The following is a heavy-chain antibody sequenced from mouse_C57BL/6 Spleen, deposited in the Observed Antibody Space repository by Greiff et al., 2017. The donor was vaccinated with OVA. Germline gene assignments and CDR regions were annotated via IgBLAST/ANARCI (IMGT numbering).Heavy chain of an antibody. J-gene: IGHJ3*01. CDR1: GYTFTSYW. D-gene: IGHD1-1*01. CDR3: AGLRSFAY. V-gene: IGHV1-59*01. Sequence: QVQLQQPGAELVRPGTSVKLSCKASGYTFTSYWMHWVKQRPGQGLEWIGVIDPSDSYTNYNQKFKGKATLTVDTSSSTAYMQLSSLTSEDSAVYYCAGLRSFAYWGQGTLVTVSA. CDR2: IDPSDSYT.